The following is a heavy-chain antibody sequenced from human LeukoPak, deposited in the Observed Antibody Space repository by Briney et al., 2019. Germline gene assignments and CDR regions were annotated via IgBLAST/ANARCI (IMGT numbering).Heavy chain of an antibody. D-gene: IGHD5-12*01. Sequence: GGSVRLSCAASGFTFSSYSMNWVRQAPGKGLEWVSSISSSSSTYIYYADSVKGRFTIYRHHAKNSLYLQMTSLRAEDTAVYYCARDYPSGYRFDYWGQGTLLTDPS. CDR1: GFTFSSYS. V-gene: IGHV3-21*01. CDR3: ARDYPSGYRFDY. CDR2: ISSSSSTYI. J-gene: IGHJ4*02.